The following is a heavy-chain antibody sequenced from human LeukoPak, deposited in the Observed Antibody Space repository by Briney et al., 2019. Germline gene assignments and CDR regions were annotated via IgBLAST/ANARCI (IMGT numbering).Heavy chain of an antibody. V-gene: IGHV4-59*12. CDR3: ARDHMVRQPL. CDR2: IYYSGST. Sequence: SETLSLTCTVSGGSISSYYWSWIRQPPGRGLEWIGYIYYSGSTNYNPSLKSRVTISVDTSKNQFSLKLSSVTAADTAVYYCARDHMVRQPLWGQGTLVTVSS. J-gene: IGHJ4*02. D-gene: IGHD3-10*01. CDR1: GGSISSYY.